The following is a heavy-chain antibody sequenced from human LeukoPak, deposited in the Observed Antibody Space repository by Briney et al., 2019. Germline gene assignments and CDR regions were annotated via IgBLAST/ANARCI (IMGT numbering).Heavy chain of an antibody. D-gene: IGHD6-19*01. Sequence: TSETLSLTCTVSGGSISSYYWSGIRQPPGKGLEWIGYIYYSGSTNYNPSLKSRVTISVDTSKNQFSLKLSSVTAADTAVYYCASLMDDSSGWYFDYWGQGTLVTVSS. CDR3: ASLMDDSSGWYFDY. CDR1: GGSISSYY. CDR2: IYYSGST. J-gene: IGHJ4*02. V-gene: IGHV4-59*01.